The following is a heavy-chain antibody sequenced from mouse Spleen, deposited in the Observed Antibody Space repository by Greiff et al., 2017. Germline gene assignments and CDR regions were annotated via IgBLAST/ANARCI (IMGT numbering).Heavy chain of an antibody. CDR2: IRNKANNHAT. CDR3: TLLRPPWFAY. V-gene: IGHV6-6*01. J-gene: IGHJ3*01. D-gene: IGHD1-2*01. CDR1: GFTFSDAW. Sequence: EVQVVESGGGLVQPGGSMKLSCAASGFTFSDAWMDWVRQSPEKGLEWVAEIRNKANNHATYYAESVKGRFTISRDDSKSSVYLQMNSLRAEDTGIYYCTLLRPPWFAYWGQGTLVTVSA.